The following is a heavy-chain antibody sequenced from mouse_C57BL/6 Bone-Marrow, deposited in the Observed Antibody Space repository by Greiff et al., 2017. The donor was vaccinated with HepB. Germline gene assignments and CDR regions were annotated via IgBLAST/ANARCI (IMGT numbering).Heavy chain of an antibody. V-gene: IGHV1-74*01. CDR1: GYNFTSYW. J-gene: IGHJ4*01. CDR3: AIRRISAVVEDYAMDY. Sequence: QVQLKESGAELVKPGASVKVSCKASGYNFTSYWMHWVKQRPGQGLEWIGRFLPSDSDNNYNQKFKGKATLTVDKSSTTAYMQLSSVTSEDSAVYSCAIRRISAVVEDYAMDYWGQGTSFPVSS. D-gene: IGHD1-1*01. CDR2: FLPSDSDN.